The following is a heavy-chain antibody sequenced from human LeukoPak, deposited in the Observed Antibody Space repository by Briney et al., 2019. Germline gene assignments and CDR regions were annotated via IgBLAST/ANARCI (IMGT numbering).Heavy chain of an antibody. CDR1: GFTLSSYW. Sequence: GSLRLSCEVSGFTLSSYWMTWVRQAPGKGLEWIGEINHSGSTNYNPSLKGRVTISVDTSKNQFSLKLSSVTAADTAVYYCASGSGSYLSAFDIWGQGTMVTVSS. D-gene: IGHD1-26*01. V-gene: IGHV4-34*01. J-gene: IGHJ3*02. CDR3: ASGSGSYLSAFDI. CDR2: INHSGST.